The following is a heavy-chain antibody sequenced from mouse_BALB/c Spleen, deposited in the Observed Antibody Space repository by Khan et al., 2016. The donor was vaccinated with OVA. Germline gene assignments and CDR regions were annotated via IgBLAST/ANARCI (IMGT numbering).Heavy chain of an antibody. V-gene: IGHV14-1*02. D-gene: IGHD2-1*01. J-gene: IGHJ3*01. CDR2: IDPENGDT. CDR3: ARRGYGNYWFAY. Sequence: VHVKQSGAELVRPGALVKLSCKASGFNIKDYYMNWVKQRPEQGLEWIGWIDPENGDTIYDPKFQGKASITADTSSNTAYLQLSSLTLEDTAVYYCARRGYGNYWFAYWGQGTLVTVSA. CDR1: GFNIKDYY.